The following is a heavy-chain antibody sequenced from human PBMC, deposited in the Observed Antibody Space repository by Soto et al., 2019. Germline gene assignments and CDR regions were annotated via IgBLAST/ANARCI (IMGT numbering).Heavy chain of an antibody. CDR2: INPSGGST. CDR3: AREFTTPNVGIAVADPRDYFDY. D-gene: IGHD6-19*01. Sequence: ASLKVSCKASGYTFISYYMHWVRQAPGQGLEWMGIINPSGGSTSYAQKFQGRVTMTRDTSTSTVYMELSSLRSEDTAVYYCAREFTTPNVGIAVADPRDYFDYWGQ. J-gene: IGHJ4*01. CDR1: GYTFISYY. V-gene: IGHV1-46*03.